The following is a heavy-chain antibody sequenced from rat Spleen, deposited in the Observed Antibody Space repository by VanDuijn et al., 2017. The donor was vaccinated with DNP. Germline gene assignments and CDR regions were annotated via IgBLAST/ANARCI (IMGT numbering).Heavy chain of an antibody. CDR1: GFSITSNY. J-gene: IGHJ2*01. CDR2: INSEGST. D-gene: IGHD5-1*01. CDR3: AIQLGVFDY. V-gene: IGHV3-3*01. Sequence: EVLLQESGPGLVKPSQSLSLTCSVTGFSITSNYWGWIRKFPGNKLEWMGYINSEGSTDYNPSLKSRVSITRDTSKNQFFLQINSVTTEDTATYYCAIQLGVFDYWGQGVMVTVSS.